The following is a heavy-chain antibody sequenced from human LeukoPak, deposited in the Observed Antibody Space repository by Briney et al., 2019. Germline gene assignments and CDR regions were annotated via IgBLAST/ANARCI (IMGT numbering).Heavy chain of an antibody. V-gene: IGHV4-59*11. CDR1: GGSISHHY. Sequence: SETLSLPCTVSGGSISHHYWRWIRQPPGKGLEWIGYIYYSGSTNSNPALKSRVTISLDTSKNQFSLKLISMTAADTAVDYCARAGQFISARPITFDYWGQGSLVTGSS. J-gene: IGHJ4*02. D-gene: IGHD6-6*01. CDR3: ARAGQFISARPITFDY. CDR2: IYYSGST.